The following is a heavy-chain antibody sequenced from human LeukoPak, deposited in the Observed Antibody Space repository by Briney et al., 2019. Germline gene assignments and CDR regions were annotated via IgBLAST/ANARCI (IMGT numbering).Heavy chain of an antibody. D-gene: IGHD3-10*01. V-gene: IGHV3-30*18. CDR3: AKDGNYGSGSFDY. CDR2: ISYDGSNK. J-gene: IGHJ4*02. Sequence: PGGSLRLSCAASGFTFSSYGMHWVRQAPGKGLEWVAVISYDGSNKYYADSVKGRFTISKDNSKNTLYLQMNSLRAEDTAVYYCAKDGNYGSGSFDYWGQGTLVTVSS. CDR1: GFTFSSYG.